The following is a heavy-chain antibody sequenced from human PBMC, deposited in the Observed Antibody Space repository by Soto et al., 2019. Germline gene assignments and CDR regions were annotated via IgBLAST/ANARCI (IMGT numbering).Heavy chain of an antibody. V-gene: IGHV4-30-4*01. J-gene: IGHJ4*02. CDR2: IYYSGST. D-gene: IGHD3-22*01. CDR1: GGSISSGDYY. CDR3: ARGHYYDSSGRSDFEY. Sequence: QVQLQESGPGLVKPSQTLSLTCTVSGGSISSGDYYWSWIRQPPGKGLEWIGYIYYSGSTYYNPSLKSRVTISVDPSKNQFSLKLSSVTAADTAVYYCARGHYYDSSGRSDFEYWGQGTLVTVSS.